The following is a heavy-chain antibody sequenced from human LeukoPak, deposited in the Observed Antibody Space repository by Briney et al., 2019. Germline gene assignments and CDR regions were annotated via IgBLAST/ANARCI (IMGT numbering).Heavy chain of an antibody. CDR2: IWYDGSNK. CDR1: GFTFSSYG. CDR3: AKDLHYDSSGPISDP. D-gene: IGHD3-22*01. Sequence: PGRSLRLSCAASGFTFSSYGMHWVRQAPGKGLEWVAVIWYDGSNKYYADSVKGRFTISRDNSKNTLYLQMSSLRAEDTAVYYCAKDLHYDSSGPISDPWGQGTLVTVSS. V-gene: IGHV3-33*06. J-gene: IGHJ5*02.